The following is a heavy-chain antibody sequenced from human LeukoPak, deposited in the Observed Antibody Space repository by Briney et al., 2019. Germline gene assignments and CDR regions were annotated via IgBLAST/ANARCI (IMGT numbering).Heavy chain of an antibody. CDR2: ISYDGSNK. V-gene: IGHV3-30*19. D-gene: IGHD6-13*01. CDR1: GFTFSSYG. J-gene: IGHJ5*02. Sequence: GRSLRLSCAASGFTFSSYGMHWVRQAPGKGLEWVAVISYDGSNKYYADSVKGRFTISRDNSKNTLYLQMNSLRAEDTAVYYCARIRAAAGTQIDPWGQGTLVTVSS. CDR3: ARIRAAAGTQIDP.